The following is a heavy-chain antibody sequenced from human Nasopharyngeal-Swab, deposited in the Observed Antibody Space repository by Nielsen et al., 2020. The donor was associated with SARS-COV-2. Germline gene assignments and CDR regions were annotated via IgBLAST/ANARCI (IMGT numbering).Heavy chain of an antibody. J-gene: IGHJ4*02. Sequence: GGSLRLSCAASGFTFSIYAMTWVRQAPGKGLEWVSAITDSGDSTYYADSVKGRFTISRDNSKNTLYLQMNSLRAEDTALYYCARDNGVPSGALDSWGQGTLVTVSS. CDR1: GFTFSIYA. CDR2: ITDSGDST. V-gene: IGHV3-23*01. D-gene: IGHD2-8*01. CDR3: ARDNGVPSGALDS.